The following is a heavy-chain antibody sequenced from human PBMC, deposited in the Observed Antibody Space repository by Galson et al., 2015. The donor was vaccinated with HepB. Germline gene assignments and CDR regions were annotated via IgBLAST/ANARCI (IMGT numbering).Heavy chain of an antibody. CDR3: AKDDGEYSGSYSADY. Sequence: SLRLSCAASGFTFSSYAMSWARQAPGKGLEWVSAISGSGGSTYYADSVKGRFTISRDNSKNTLYLQMNSLRAEDTAVYYCAKDDGEYSGSYSADYWGQGTLVTVSS. V-gene: IGHV3-23*01. CDR2: ISGSGGST. D-gene: IGHD1-26*01. J-gene: IGHJ4*02. CDR1: GFTFSSYA.